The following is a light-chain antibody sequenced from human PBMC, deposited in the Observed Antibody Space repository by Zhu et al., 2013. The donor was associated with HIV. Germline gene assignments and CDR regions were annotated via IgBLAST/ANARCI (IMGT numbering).Light chain of an antibody. J-gene: IGLJ2*01. CDR3: AAWDDSVYSPG. CDR2: RNN. Sequence: QSVLTQPPSASGTPGQRVTISCSGSSSNIGSNYVYWYQQLPGTAPKLLIYRNNQRPSGVPDRFSGSKSGTSASLAISGLRSEDEADYYCAAWDDSVYSPGFGGGTKLTVL. CDR1: SSNIGSNY. V-gene: IGLV1-47*01.